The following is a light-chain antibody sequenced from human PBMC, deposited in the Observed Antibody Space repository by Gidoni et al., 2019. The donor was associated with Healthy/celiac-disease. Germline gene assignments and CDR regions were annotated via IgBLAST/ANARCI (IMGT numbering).Light chain of an antibody. CDR1: QSVLYSSNTKNY. CDR2: WAS. Sequence: DIVMTQSPESLAVPLGERANINCKSSQSVLYSSNTKNYLAWYQQKPGQPPKLLIYWASTRESVVPDRFSGSGSGTDFTLTISSLQAEDVAVYYCQQYYSTPWTFGQGTKVEIK. V-gene: IGKV4-1*01. J-gene: IGKJ1*01. CDR3: QQYYSTPWT.